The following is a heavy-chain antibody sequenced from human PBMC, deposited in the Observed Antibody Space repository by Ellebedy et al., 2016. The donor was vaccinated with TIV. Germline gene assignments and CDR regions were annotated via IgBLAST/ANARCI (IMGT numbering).Heavy chain of an antibody. Sequence: AASVKVSCKASGYTFTGYYMHWVRQAPGQGLEWMGWINPNSGGTNYAQKFQGRVTMTRDTSISTAYMELSSLRSEDTAVYYCARGLAAAGDPTSFDYWGQGTLVTVSS. V-gene: IGHV1-2*02. D-gene: IGHD6-13*01. J-gene: IGHJ4*02. CDR1: GYTFTGYY. CDR3: ARGLAAAGDPTSFDY. CDR2: INPNSGGT.